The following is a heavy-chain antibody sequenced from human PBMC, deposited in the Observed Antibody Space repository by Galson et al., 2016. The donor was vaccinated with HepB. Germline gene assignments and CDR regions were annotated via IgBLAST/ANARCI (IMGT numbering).Heavy chain of an antibody. CDR2: INPSGGST. CDR3: ARDPCGGDCYSPYRFYYYDMGV. J-gene: IGHJ6*02. Sequence: TFNVYFVHWVRQAPGQGLEWMGIINPSGGSTSYAQKFQGRVTMTRDTSTSTVYMELRSLRSEDTAVCYCARDPCGGDCYSPYRFYYYDMGVWGQGTTVTVSS. D-gene: IGHD2-21*02. CDR1: TFNVYF. V-gene: IGHV1-46*02.